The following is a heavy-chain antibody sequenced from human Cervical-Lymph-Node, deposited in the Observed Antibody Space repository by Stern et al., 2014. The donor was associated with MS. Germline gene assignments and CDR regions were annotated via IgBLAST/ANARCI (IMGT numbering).Heavy chain of an antibody. J-gene: IGHJ4*02. CDR1: GFTFSNYW. CDR3: ARQGFRESPTDF. V-gene: IGHV3-7*01. Sequence: ELQLVGSGGGLVPPGGSLRLSCAASGFTFSNYWMAWVRRAPGRGLEWVAHVKEDATQPSYVDSVRGRFTISRDNAKNSLYLEMNRLTTEDTAVYYCARQGFRESPTDFWGQGTLVTVSS. CDR2: VKEDATQP. D-gene: IGHD3-10*01.